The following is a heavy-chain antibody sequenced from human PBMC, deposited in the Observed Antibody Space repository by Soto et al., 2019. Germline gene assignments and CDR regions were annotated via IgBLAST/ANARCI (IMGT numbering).Heavy chain of an antibody. CDR2: INAGNGNT. CDR1: GYTFTSYA. D-gene: IGHD2-2*01. Sequence: QVQLVQSGAEVKKPGASVKVSCKASGYTFTSYAMHWVRQAPGQRLEWMGWINAGNGNTKYSQKFQGRVTITRDTSAXIAXMXQSSLRSEDTAVYYCARLPDIVVVPAAPSWYYGMDVWGQGTTVTVSS. V-gene: IGHV1-3*01. J-gene: IGHJ6*02. CDR3: ARLPDIVVVPAAPSWYYGMDV.